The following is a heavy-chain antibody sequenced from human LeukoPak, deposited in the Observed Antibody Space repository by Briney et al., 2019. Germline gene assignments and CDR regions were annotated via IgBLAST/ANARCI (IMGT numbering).Heavy chain of an antibody. CDR1: GFTFSSYG. CDR3: ASWPTTVIAAAGTLDY. J-gene: IGHJ4*02. CDR2: ISYDGSNK. Sequence: GGSLRLSCAATGFTFSSYGMHWVRQAPGKGLEWVAVISYDGSNKYYADSVKGRFTISRDNSKNTLYLQMNSLRAEDTAVYYCASWPTTVIAAAGTLDYWGQGTLVTVSS. V-gene: IGHV3-30*03. D-gene: IGHD6-13*01.